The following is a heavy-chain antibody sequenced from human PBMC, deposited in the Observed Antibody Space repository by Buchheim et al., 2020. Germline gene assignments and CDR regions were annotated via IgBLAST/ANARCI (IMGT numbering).Heavy chain of an antibody. V-gene: IGHV4-59*08. Sequence: QVQLQESGPGLVKPSETLSLTCTVSGASISSYYWSWIRQPPGKGLEWIGYIYYSGSTNYNPSLKSRVTISVDTSKNHFSLKLSSVTAADTAVYYCARHRAQLLFKRNWFDPWGQGTL. D-gene: IGHD2-2*01. CDR1: GASISSYY. CDR2: IYYSGST. J-gene: IGHJ5*02. CDR3: ARHRAQLLFKRNWFDP.